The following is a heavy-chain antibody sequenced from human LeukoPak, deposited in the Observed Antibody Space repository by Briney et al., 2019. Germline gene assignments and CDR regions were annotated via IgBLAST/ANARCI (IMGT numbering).Heavy chain of an antibody. D-gene: IGHD2-15*01. J-gene: IGHJ3*02. Sequence: GGSLRLSCTASGFTFSSYAMSWVRQAPGKGLEWVSAISGSGGSTYYADSVKGRFTISRDNSKNTLYLQMNSLRAEDTAVYYCAKPEGEVVTPYDAFDIWGQGTMVTVSS. CDR2: ISGSGGST. V-gene: IGHV3-23*01. CDR1: GFTFSSYA. CDR3: AKPEGEVVTPYDAFDI.